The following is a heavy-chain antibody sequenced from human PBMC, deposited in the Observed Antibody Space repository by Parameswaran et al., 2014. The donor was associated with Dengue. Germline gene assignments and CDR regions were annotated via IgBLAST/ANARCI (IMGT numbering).Heavy chain of an antibody. CDR3: ARVDERELAGLDY. Sequence: GLEWVSSISSSSSYIYYADSVKGRFTISRDNAKNSLYLQMNSLRAEDTAVYYCARVDERELAGLDYWGQGTLVTVSS. V-gene: IGHV3-21*01. J-gene: IGHJ4*02. D-gene: IGHD1-26*01. CDR2: ISSSSSYI.